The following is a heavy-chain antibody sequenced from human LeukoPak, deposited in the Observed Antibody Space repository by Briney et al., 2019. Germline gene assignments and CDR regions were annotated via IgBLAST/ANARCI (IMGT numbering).Heavy chain of an antibody. J-gene: IGHJ4*02. CDR2: ISGSGGST. CDR1: GFTFSSYA. Sequence: GGSLRLSCAASGFTFSSYAMSWVRQAPGKGLEWVSGISGSGGSTYYADSVKGRITISRDNSKNTLYLQMNSLRTEDTAVYYCAKGKGDTGGSFDYWGQGTLVTVSS. CDR3: AKGKGDTGGSFDY. D-gene: IGHD3-16*01. V-gene: IGHV3-23*01.